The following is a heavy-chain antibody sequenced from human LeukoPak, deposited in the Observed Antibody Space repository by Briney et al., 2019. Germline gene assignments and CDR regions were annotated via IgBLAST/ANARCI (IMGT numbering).Heavy chain of an antibody. CDR2: INPNSGGT. CDR1: GYTFTGYY. J-gene: IGHJ3*02. D-gene: IGHD6-13*01. Sequence: ASVKVSCKASGYTFTGYYMHWVRQAPGQGLEWMGWINPNSGGTNYAQKFQGRVTMTRDTSISTAYMELSRLRSDDTAVYYCARSHPRGLQHEDAFDIWGQGTMVTVS. CDR3: ARSHPRGLQHEDAFDI. V-gene: IGHV1-2*02.